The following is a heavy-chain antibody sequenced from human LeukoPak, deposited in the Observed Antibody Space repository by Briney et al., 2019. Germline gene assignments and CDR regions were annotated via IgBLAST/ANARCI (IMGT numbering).Heavy chain of an antibody. J-gene: IGHJ5*02. CDR3: ARENGAAMVSWFDP. V-gene: IGHV4-39*07. Sequence: SETLSLTCTVSGGSISSSSYYWGWIRQPPGKGLEWIGSIYYSGSTNYNPSLKSRVTISVDTSKNQFSLKLSSVTAADTAVYYCARENGAAMVSWFDPWGQGTLVTVSS. D-gene: IGHD5-18*01. CDR2: IYYSGST. CDR1: GGSISSSSYY.